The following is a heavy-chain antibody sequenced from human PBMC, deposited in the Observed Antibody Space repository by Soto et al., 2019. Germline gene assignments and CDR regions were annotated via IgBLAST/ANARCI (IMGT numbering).Heavy chain of an antibody. CDR1: GYSFSSHA. J-gene: IGHJ4*02. CDR3: ARGGALSTSWYWGDGLDS. V-gene: IGHV1-69*06. Sequence: SVKVSGKASGYSFSSHAITWVRQAPGQGLEWMGGIIPVFGTPSYAQKFQGRVTISADKSTNTSYLELRSLRSEDTAVYYCARGGALSTSWYWGDGLDSWGQGTQVTVSS. CDR2: IIPVFGTP. D-gene: IGHD6-13*01.